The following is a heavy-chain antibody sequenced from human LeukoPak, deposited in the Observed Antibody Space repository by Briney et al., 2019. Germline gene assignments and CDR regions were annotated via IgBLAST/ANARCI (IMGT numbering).Heavy chain of an antibody. CDR3: ARGGSGYCSAGTCYPFDY. CDR2: INSDGRST. Sequence: PGGSLRLSCAASGFTFSSYWMHWVRQAPGKGLVWVSRINSDGRSTIYADSVKGRFTMSRDNAKNTLYLQVNSLRAEDAAVYYCARGGSGYCSAGTCYPFDYWGQGALVTVSS. J-gene: IGHJ4*02. D-gene: IGHD2-15*01. V-gene: IGHV3-74*01. CDR1: GFTFSSYW.